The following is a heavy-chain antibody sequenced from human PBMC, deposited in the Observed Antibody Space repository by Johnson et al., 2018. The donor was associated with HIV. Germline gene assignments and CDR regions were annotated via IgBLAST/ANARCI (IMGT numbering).Heavy chain of an antibody. CDR2: ISWNSGNI. CDR3: VKGTMVVIAISGAFDI. V-gene: IGHV3-9*01. D-gene: IGHD2-21*01. CDR1: GFTFDDYA. J-gene: IGHJ3*02. Sequence: VQLVESGGGLVQPGRSLRLSCATSGFTFDDYAMHWVRQAPGKGLEWVAGISWNSGNIDYVDSVKGRFTTSRDNARNSLYLQMDSLRPDDTALYYCVKGTMVVIAISGAFDIWGQGTMVTVSS.